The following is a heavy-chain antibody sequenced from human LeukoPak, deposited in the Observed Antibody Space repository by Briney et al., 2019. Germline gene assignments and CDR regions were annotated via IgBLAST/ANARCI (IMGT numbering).Heavy chain of an antibody. V-gene: IGHV7-4-1*02. Sequence: ASVKVSCTASGYTFTRYAINWLRQAPGQGLEWMGWINMNTANPAYAQGFTERFVFSLDTSVTTAYLQISNLKTEDTAVYYCARHDNDDDFDYWGQGTLVTVSS. CDR1: GYTFTRYA. CDR2: INMNTANP. CDR3: ARHDNDDDFDY. D-gene: IGHD3-16*01. J-gene: IGHJ4*02.